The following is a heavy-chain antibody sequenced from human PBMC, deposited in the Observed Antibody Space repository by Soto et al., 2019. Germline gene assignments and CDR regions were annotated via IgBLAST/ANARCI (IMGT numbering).Heavy chain of an antibody. CDR3: ARSQGSSTSLEIYYYYYYGMDV. Sequence: QVQLVQSGAEVKKPGSSVKVSCKASGGTFSSYAISWVRQAPGQGLEWMGGIIPISGTANYAQKFQGRVTVPAGASPSPACVGLSSLRSEDTAVYYCARSQGSSTSLEIYYYYYYGMDVWGQGTTVTVSS. D-gene: IGHD2-2*01. CDR2: IIPISGTA. V-gene: IGHV1-69*01. J-gene: IGHJ6*02. CDR1: GGTFSSYA.